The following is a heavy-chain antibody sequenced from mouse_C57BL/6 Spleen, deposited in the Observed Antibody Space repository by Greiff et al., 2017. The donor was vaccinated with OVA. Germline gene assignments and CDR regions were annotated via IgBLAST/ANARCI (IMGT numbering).Heavy chain of an antibody. J-gene: IGHJ2*01. CDR1: GYTFTDYE. Sequence: VQLQQSGAELVRPGASVTLSCKASGYTFTDYEMHWVKQTPVHGLEWIGAIDPETGGTAYNQKFKGKAILTADTSSNTAYRQLSSLTSEDTAIYYCALITAVVFDYWGQGTTLTVSS. CDR2: IDPETGGT. CDR3: ALITAVVFDY. D-gene: IGHD1-1*01. V-gene: IGHV1-15*01.